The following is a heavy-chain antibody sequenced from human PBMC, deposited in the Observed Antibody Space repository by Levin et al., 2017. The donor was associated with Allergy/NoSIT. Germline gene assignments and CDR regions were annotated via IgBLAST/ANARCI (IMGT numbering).Heavy chain of an antibody. V-gene: IGHV3-30*18. D-gene: IGHD2-2*02. Sequence: GESLKISCAASGFTFSNYGMHWVRQAPGKGLEWLTSISYDGINEYYANSVKGRFAISRDNSKNTLYLQMSRLRADDTAVYFCAKLFCSSTNCYTQLDYYYYYMDVWGKGTTVTVSS. CDR1: GFTFSNYG. J-gene: IGHJ6*03. CDR3: AKLFCSSTNCYTQLDYYYYYMDV. CDR2: ISYDGINE.